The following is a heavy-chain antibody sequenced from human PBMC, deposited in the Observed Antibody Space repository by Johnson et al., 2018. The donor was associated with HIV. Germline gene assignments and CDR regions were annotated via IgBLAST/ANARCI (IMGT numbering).Heavy chain of an antibody. CDR2: ISDGGGTT. Sequence: MQLVESGGGVVQPGRSLRLSCAASGFTFSSYGMHWVRQAPGKGLEWVSIISDGGGTTYYADSVKGRFTISRDNSKNTLYLQMNSLRAEDTAVYYCAKCDGADCYYDAFDIWGQGTMVTVSS. D-gene: IGHD2-21*02. CDR3: AKCDGADCYYDAFDI. V-gene: IGHV3-23*04. CDR1: GFTFSSYG. J-gene: IGHJ3*02.